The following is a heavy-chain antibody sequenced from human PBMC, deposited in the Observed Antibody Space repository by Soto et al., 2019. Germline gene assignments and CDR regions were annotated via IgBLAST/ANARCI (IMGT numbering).Heavy chain of an antibody. J-gene: IGHJ4*02. D-gene: IGHD2-15*01. CDR3: ASSVVVPSTMNYFDY. CDR2: IDPSQSYF. Sequence: RGESLKISCEGSGYSLTTHWINWVRQMPGKGLEWMGRIDPSQSYFNYSPSFQGQVTISADKSISTAYLQWSSLKASDTAMYYCASSVVVPSTMNYFDYWGQGSLVTVSS. CDR1: GYSLTTHW. V-gene: IGHV5-10-1*04.